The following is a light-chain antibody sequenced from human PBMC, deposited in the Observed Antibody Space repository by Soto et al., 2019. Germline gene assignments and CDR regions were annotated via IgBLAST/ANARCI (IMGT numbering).Light chain of an antibody. CDR3: QVWDSSSDHHVV. Sequence: SYELTQPPSVSVAPGKTARLTCGGNNIGSKSVHWYQQKPGQAPVLVIYYDSDRPSGIPERFSGSNSGNTATLTISRVEAGYEADYYCQVWDSSSDHHVVFGGGTKLTVL. CDR1: NIGSKS. CDR2: YDS. J-gene: IGLJ2*01. V-gene: IGLV3-21*04.